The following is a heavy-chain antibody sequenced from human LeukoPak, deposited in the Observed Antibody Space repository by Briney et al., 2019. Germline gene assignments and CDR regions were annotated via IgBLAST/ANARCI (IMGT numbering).Heavy chain of an antibody. CDR3: ARDAVLRNIAAAGYFDY. D-gene: IGHD6-13*01. CDR2: ISGSGGST. CDR1: GFTFSSYA. J-gene: IGHJ4*02. V-gene: IGHV3-23*01. Sequence: QPGGSLRLSCAASGFTFSSYAMSWVRQAPGKGLEWVSAISGSGGSTYYADSVKGRFTISRDNSKNTLYLQMNSLRAEDTALYYCARDAVLRNIAAAGYFDYWGQGTLVTVSS.